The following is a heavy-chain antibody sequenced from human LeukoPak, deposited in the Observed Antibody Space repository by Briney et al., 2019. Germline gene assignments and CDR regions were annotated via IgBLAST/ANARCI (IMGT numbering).Heavy chain of an antibody. CDR2: ISYDGSNK. CDR1: GFTFSSYW. CDR3: ARDQLLWFGEPNDAFDI. J-gene: IGHJ3*02. D-gene: IGHD3-10*01. V-gene: IGHV3-30-3*01. Sequence: GGSLRLSCAASGFTFSSYWMHWVRQAPGKGLEWVAVISYDGSNKYYADSVKGRFTISRGNSKNTLYLQMNSLRAEDTAVYYCARDQLLWFGEPNDAFDIWGQGTMVTVSS.